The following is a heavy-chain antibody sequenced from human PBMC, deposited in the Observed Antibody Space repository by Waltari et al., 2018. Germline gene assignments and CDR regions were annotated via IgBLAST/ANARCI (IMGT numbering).Heavy chain of an antibody. CDR3: GRGTPWSGMDV. V-gene: IGHV4-4*07. CDR2: IEITGST. J-gene: IGHJ6*02. Sequence: QVQLQESGPGLVKPSETLSLTCSVSGGSISSYYLNWIRQSAGKGLEWIGRIEITGSTNYNPSLKSRVTISVDKSKKQFSLMLTSVTAADTAVYYCGRGTPWSGMDVWGQGTTVTVSS. CDR1: GGSISSYY. D-gene: IGHD3-3*01.